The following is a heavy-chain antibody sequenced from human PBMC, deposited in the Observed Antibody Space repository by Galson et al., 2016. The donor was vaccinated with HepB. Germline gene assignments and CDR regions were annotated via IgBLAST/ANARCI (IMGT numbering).Heavy chain of an antibody. CDR3: AKSSEGLLRYSGLDV. Sequence: SLRLSCAASGFMFSKYSLSWVRQAPGKGLEWVASTGTGTGYLYYAASVKGRFTIFRDDAQSSLYLDMSGLRAEDTAVYYCAKSSEGLLRYSGLDVWGLGTTVTVSS. D-gene: IGHD4-11*01. CDR1: GFMFSKYS. J-gene: IGHJ6*02. V-gene: IGHV3-21*06. CDR2: TGTGTGYL.